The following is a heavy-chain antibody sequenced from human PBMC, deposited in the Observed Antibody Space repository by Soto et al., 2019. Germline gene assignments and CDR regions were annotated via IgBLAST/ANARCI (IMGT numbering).Heavy chain of an antibody. J-gene: IGHJ6*02. CDR3: ARRMRTVTTSGRYDYGMDV. D-gene: IGHD4-4*01. V-gene: IGHV5-51*01. CDR2: IYPVDSDT. CDR1: GYSFTSYW. Sequence: PGESLKISCKGSGYSFTSYWIGWVRQMPGKGLEWMGIIYPVDSDTRYSPSFQGQVTISADKSISTAYLQWSSLKASDTAMYYCARRMRTVTTSGRYDYGMDVWGQGTTVTVSS.